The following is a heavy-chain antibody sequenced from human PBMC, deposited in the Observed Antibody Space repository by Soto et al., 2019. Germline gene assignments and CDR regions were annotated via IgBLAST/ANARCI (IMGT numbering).Heavy chain of an antibody. Sequence: SGPTLVNPTQTLTLTCTFSGFSLSTSGMRVSWIRQPPGKALEWLARIDWDDDKFYNTSLKTRLTISKDSSKNQVVLTMTNMDPVVTATYYCARMFHCSGGTCPFDYWGQGALATVSS. D-gene: IGHD2-15*01. V-gene: IGHV2-70*04. CDR3: ARMFHCSGGTCPFDY. CDR1: GFSLSTSGMR. J-gene: IGHJ4*02. CDR2: IDWDDDK.